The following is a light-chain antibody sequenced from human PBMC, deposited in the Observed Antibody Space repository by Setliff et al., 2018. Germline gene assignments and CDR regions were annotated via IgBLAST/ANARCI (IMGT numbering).Light chain of an antibody. Sequence: QSALAQPPSASGSPGQSVTISCTGTSNDVWGRNYVSWYQQHPGKAPQLIIYDVTKRPSGVPDRFSGSKSGNTASLTVSGLQAEDEADYYCCAYTASTTYVFVNGTKVTVL. CDR3: CAYTASTTYV. CDR2: DVT. V-gene: IGLV2-8*01. CDR1: SNDVWGRNY. J-gene: IGLJ1*01.